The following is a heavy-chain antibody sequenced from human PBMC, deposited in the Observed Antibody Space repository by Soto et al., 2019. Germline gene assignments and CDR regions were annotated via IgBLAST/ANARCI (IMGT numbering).Heavy chain of an antibody. V-gene: IGHV3-23*01. J-gene: IGHJ1*01. Sequence: GGSLRLSCVASGFTFSSSSMNWVRQAPGKGLEWVSFISGSGGSTYYADSVKGRFTISRDNSKNTLYLQMNSLRAEDTAVYYCATEASIAVAVFQHWGQGTLVTVSS. CDR3: ATEASIAVAVFQH. CDR1: GFTFSSSS. D-gene: IGHD6-19*01. CDR2: ISGSGGST.